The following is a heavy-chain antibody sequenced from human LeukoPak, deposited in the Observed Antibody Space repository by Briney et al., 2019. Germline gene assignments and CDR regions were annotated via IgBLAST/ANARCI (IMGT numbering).Heavy chain of an antibody. CDR2: ISWNSGSI. CDR3: ARDRSNYDFWSGYYFGPLQH. D-gene: IGHD3-3*01. J-gene: IGHJ1*01. V-gene: IGHV3-9*01. CDR1: GFTFDDYA. Sequence: PGRSLRLSCAASGFTFDDYAMHWVRQAPGKGLEWVSGISWNSGSIGYADSVKGRFTISRDNAKNSLYLQMNSLRDEDTAVYYCARDRSNYDFWSGYYFGPLQHWGQGTLVTVSS.